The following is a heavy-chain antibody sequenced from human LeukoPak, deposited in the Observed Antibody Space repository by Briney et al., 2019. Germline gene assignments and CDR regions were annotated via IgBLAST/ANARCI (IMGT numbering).Heavy chain of an antibody. CDR3: AKGPMDGTGAIDY. Sequence: GGSLRLSCAASGFTFSSYGMHWVRQAPGKGLEWVAVIWYDGSNKYYADSVKGRFTISRDNSKNTLYLQMNSLRAEDTAVYYCAKGPMDGTGAIDYWGQGTLVTVSS. V-gene: IGHV3-33*06. CDR1: GFTFSSYG. D-gene: IGHD3-10*01. CDR2: IWYDGSNK. J-gene: IGHJ4*02.